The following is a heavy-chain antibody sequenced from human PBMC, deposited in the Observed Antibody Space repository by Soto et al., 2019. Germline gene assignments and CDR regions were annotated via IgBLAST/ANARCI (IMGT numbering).Heavy chain of an antibody. D-gene: IGHD3-3*01. Sequence: ASVKVSCKASGYTFTSYAMHWVRKAPGQRLEWMGWINAGNGNTKYSQKFQGRVTITRDTSASTAYMELSSPRSEDTAVYYCARARITIFGVVITEYFQHWGQGTLVTVSS. CDR2: INAGNGNT. CDR1: GYTFTSYA. CDR3: ARARITIFGVVITEYFQH. J-gene: IGHJ1*01. V-gene: IGHV1-3*01.